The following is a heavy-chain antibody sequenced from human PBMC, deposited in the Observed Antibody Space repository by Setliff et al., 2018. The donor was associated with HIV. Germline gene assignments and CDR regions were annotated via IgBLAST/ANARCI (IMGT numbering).Heavy chain of an antibody. D-gene: IGHD3-22*01. V-gene: IGHV4-61*02. Sequence: SETLSLTCTVSGGSISSSTYYWGWIRQPPGKGLEWIGRIYTSGSTNYNPSLKSRVTISVDTSKNQFSLKLTSVTAADTAIYYCARENGWLFGWFDPWGQGTPVTVS. CDR3: ARENGWLFGWFDP. CDR1: GGSISSSTYY. J-gene: IGHJ5*02. CDR2: IYTSGST.